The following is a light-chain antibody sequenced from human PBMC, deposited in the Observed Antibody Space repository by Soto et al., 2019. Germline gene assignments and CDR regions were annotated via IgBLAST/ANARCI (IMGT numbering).Light chain of an antibody. J-gene: IGLJ1*01. CDR2: DVS. CDR3: SSYTTSNTRQIV. V-gene: IGLV2-14*03. CDR1: SSDVVGYNY. Sequence: QSVLAQPASVSGSPGQSITISCTGTSSDVVGYNYVSWYRHHPGKAPKLIIYDVSNRPSGVSIRFSGSKSDNTASLTISGLQPEDEADYHCSSYTTSNTRQIVFGTGTKVTVL.